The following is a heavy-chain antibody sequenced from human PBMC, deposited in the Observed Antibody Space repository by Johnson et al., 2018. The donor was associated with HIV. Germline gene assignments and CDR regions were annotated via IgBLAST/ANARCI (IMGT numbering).Heavy chain of an antibody. CDR1: GFTFSSYA. CDR3: ARVITIFRVAPRYAFDI. J-gene: IGHJ3*02. CDR2: ISYDGSNK. V-gene: IGHV3-30*04. D-gene: IGHD3-3*01. Sequence: VLLVESGGGVVQPGRSLRLSCAASGFTFSSYAMHWVRQAPGKGLEWVAVISYDGSNKYYADSVKGRFTISRDNSKNTLYLQMNSLRAEDTAVYYCARVITIFRVAPRYAFDIWGQGTMVTVSS.